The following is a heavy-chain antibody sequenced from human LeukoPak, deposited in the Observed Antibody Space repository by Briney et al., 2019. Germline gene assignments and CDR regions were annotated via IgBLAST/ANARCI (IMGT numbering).Heavy chain of an antibody. J-gene: IGHJ4*02. CDR1: GGSFSGYY. V-gene: IGHV4-34*01. CDR2: INHSGST. CDR3: ARAQGPFDY. Sequence: PSETLSLTCAVYGGSFSGYYWSWIRQPPGEGLEWIGEINHSGSTNYNPSLKSRVTISVDTSKNQFSLKLSSVTAADTAVYYCARAQGPFDYWGQGTLVTVSS.